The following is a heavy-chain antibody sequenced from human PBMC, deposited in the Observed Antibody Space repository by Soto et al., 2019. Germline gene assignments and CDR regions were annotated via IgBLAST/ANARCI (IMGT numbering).Heavy chain of an antibody. J-gene: IGHJ5*02. CDR3: ARGRARAQYSSSSFSWFDP. Sequence: SETLSLTCTVSGGSISSYYWSWIRQPAGKGLEWIGRIYTSGSTNYNPSLKSRVTMSVDTSKNQFSLKLSSVTAADTAVYYCARGRARAQYSSSSFSWFDPWGQGTLVTVSS. CDR1: GGSISSYY. CDR2: IYTSGST. D-gene: IGHD6-6*01. V-gene: IGHV4-4*07.